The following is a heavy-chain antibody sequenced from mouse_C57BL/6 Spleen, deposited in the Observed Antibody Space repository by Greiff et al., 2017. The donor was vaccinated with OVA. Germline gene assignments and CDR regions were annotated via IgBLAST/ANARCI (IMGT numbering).Heavy chain of an antibody. D-gene: IGHD2-4*01. CDR3: ARGDYDDY. V-gene: IGHV1-42*01. Sequence: VQLQQSGPELVKPGASVKISCKASGYSFTGYYMNWVKQSPEQSLEWIGEINPSTGGTTYNQKFKAKATLTVDKSSSTAYMQLKSLTSEDSAVYYCARGDYDDYWGQGTTLTVSS. J-gene: IGHJ2*01. CDR2: INPSTGGT. CDR1: GYSFTGYY.